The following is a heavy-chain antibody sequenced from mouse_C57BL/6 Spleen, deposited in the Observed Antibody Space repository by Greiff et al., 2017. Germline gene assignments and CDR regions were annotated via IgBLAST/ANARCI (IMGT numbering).Heavy chain of an antibody. V-gene: IGHV1-62-2*01. J-gene: IGHJ4*01. CDR2: FYPGSGSI. CDR1: GYTFTEYT. CDR3: ARHEEGYYGSSYRDAMDY. D-gene: IGHD1-1*01. Sequence: VQLQQSGAELVKPGASVKLSCKASGYTFTEYTIHWVKQRSGQGLEWIGWFYPGSGSIKYNEKFKDKATLTADKSSSTVYMELSRLTSEDSAVYVCARHEEGYYGSSYRDAMDYWGQGTSVTVSS.